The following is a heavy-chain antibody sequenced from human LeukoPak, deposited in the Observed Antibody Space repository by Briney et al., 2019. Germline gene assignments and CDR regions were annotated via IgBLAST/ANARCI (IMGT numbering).Heavy chain of an antibody. D-gene: IGHD5-12*01. CDR3: ARGPSGYHNT. V-gene: IGHV3-20*04. CDR2: INWNGGST. Sequence: GGSLRLSCAASGFTFSDYYMSWIRQAPGKGLEWVSGINWNGGSTGYVDSVKGRFTISRDNSKNTLYLQMNSLRAEDTAVYYCARGPSGYHNTGGQGTLVTVSS. J-gene: IGHJ4*02. CDR1: GFTFSDYY.